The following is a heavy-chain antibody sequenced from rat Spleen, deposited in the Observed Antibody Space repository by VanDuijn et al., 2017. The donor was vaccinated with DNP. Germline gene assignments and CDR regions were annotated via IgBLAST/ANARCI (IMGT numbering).Heavy chain of an antibody. CDR2: ILHDGSRT. D-gene: IGHD5-1*01. V-gene: IGHV5-7*01. CDR3: TRGANWEGNWFAY. CDR1: GFTFSNYY. J-gene: IGHJ3*01. Sequence: EVQLVESGGGLVQPGRSLKLSCAASGFTFSNYYMAWVRQAPKKGLEWVATILHDGSRTYFRDSVKGRFTISRDNAKNTLYLQMNSLRSEDTATYYCTRGANWEGNWFAYWGQGTLVTVSS.